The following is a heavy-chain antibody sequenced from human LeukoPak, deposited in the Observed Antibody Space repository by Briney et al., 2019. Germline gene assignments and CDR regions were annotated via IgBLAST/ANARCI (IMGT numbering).Heavy chain of an antibody. CDR2: ISTSGSTI. CDR1: GFTFSDYY. V-gene: IGHV3-11*01. Sequence: WGSLSLSCAASGFTFSDYYMIWIRQAPGKGLEWVSYISTSGSTIYYADSLKGRFTISRDNAKNSLYLQMNSLRAEDTAVYYCARDSEMATTKYYYYYYMDVWGKGTTVTISS. CDR3: ARDSEMATTKYYYYYYMDV. J-gene: IGHJ6*03. D-gene: IGHD5-24*01.